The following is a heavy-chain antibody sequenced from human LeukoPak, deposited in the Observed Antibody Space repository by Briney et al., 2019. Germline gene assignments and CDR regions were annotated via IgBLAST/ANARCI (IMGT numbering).Heavy chain of an antibody. CDR1: GGTFSSYA. CDR3: AREGTIFGVVIGFDP. Sequence: SVKVSCKASGGTFSSYAISWVRHALGQGLGWMGGIIPIFGTANYAQKFQGRVTITTEESTSTAYMELSSLRSEDTAVYYCAREGTIFGVVIGFDPWGQGTLVTVSS. J-gene: IGHJ5*02. D-gene: IGHD3-3*01. CDR2: IIPIFGTA. V-gene: IGHV1-69*05.